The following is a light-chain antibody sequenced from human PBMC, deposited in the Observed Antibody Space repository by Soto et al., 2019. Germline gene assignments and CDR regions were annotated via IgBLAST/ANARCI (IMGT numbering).Light chain of an antibody. V-gene: IGKV4-1*01. J-gene: IGKJ1*01. CDR1: QSVLYSSNNKNY. CDR2: WAS. CDR3: QQYYSTSRK. Sequence: DIVMTQSPDSLAVSLGERATINCKSSQSVLYSSNNKNYLAWYQQKPGQPPKLLIYWASTRESGVPDRFSGSGSGTDFTLTISSLQAEDVAVYYCQQYYSTSRKFGQGTKWIS.